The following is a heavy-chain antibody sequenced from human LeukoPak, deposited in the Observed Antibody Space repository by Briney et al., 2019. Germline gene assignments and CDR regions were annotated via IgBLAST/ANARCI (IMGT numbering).Heavy chain of an antibody. CDR3: ARDRGVYGDYPTVVDY. D-gene: IGHD4-17*01. J-gene: IGHJ4*02. Sequence: HSGGSLRLSCAASGFDFSDYAMNWVRQAPGRGLEWLSYIGSSSSTIYYVDSVKGRFTTSRDNAKNSLYLQMNSLRAEDTAVYYCARDRGVYGDYPTVVDYWGQGTLVTVSS. CDR1: GFDFSDYA. CDR2: IGSSSSTI. V-gene: IGHV3-48*01.